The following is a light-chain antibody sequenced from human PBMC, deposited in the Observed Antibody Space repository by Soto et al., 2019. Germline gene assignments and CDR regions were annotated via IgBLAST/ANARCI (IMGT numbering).Light chain of an antibody. CDR2: GAS. CDR3: QQYGSSPWT. J-gene: IGKJ1*01. Sequence: EIVLTQSPGTLSLSPGERATLSCRASQRVSSSYLAWYQQKPGQAPRPLIYGASSRAIGIQNRFSGNGTRTDFTLTISRLEPEDFAVYYCQQYGSSPWTFGQGTKVE. CDR1: QRVSSSY. V-gene: IGKV3-20*01.